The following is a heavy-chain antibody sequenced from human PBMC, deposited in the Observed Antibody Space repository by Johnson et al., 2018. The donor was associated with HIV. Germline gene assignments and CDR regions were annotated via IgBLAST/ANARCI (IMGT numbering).Heavy chain of an antibody. CDR1: GFTFSSYW. D-gene: IGHD6-19*01. J-gene: IGHJ3*02. CDR2: IKYDGSEK. CDR3: ARDLRTAGSGLGVDAFDI. V-gene: IGHV3-7*01. Sequence: VQLVESGGGLVQPGGSLRLSCAASGFTFSSYWMRWVRQAPGKGLEWVAIIKYDGSEKYDVDSVKGRFTISRDNAKNTLYLQMNSLRAEVTAVYYCARDLRTAGSGLGVDAFDIWGQGTMVTVSS.